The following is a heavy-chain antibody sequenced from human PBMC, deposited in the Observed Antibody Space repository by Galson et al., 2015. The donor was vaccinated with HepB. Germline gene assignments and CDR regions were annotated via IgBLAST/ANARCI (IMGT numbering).Heavy chain of an antibody. J-gene: IGHJ2*01. CDR1: GFTFSSYS. Sequence: YLRLSCAASGFTFSSYSMNWVRQAPGKGLEWVSSISSSSSYIYYADSVKGRFTISRDNAKNSLYLQMNSLRAEDTAVYYCASSSGFDLWGRGTLVTVSS. CDR3: ASSSGFDL. D-gene: IGHD3-10*01. V-gene: IGHV3-21*01. CDR2: ISSSSSYI.